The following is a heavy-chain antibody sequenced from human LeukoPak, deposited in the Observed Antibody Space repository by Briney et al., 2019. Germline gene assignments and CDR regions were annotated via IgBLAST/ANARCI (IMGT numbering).Heavy chain of an antibody. Sequence: GGSLRLSCAASGFTFNNYAMNWVRQAPGKGLEWVSVISGSGGTTYYADSVKGRFTISRDSSKNTLYLQMNSLRAEDTAVYYCAKVSGGGLYYDGMDVWGQGTTVAVSS. CDR1: GFTFNNYA. D-gene: IGHD1-14*01. CDR2: ISGSGGTT. CDR3: AKVSGGGLYYDGMDV. V-gene: IGHV3-23*01. J-gene: IGHJ6*02.